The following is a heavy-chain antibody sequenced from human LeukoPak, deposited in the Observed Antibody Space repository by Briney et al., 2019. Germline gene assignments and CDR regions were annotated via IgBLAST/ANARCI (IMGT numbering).Heavy chain of an antibody. CDR2: IYYSGST. CDR1: GVSISSYY. Sequence: SETLSLTCTVSGVSISSYYWSWIRQPPGKGLEWIGYIYYSGSTNYNPSLKSRVTISVDTSKNQFSLKLSSVTAADTAVYYCARVGWGYSYGNYYYMDVWGKGTTVTISS. D-gene: IGHD5-18*01. CDR3: ARVGWGYSYGNYYYMDV. J-gene: IGHJ6*03. V-gene: IGHV4-59*01.